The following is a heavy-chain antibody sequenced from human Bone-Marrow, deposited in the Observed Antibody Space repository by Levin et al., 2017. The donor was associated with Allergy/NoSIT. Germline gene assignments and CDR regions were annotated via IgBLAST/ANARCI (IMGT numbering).Heavy chain of an antibody. D-gene: IGHD4-17*01. J-gene: IGHJ6*02. CDR3: ARTTNVTTNNYGLDV. CDR1: GYRFTSYW. CDR2: IYPGDSDT. V-gene: IGHV5-51*06. Sequence: GESLKISCKGSGYRFTSYWIGWVRQMPGKGLEWMAVIYPGDSDTRYSPSFQGQVTISADKSINTAYLQLSTLKASDTAIYYCARTTNVTTNNYGLDVWGQGTTVPVSS.